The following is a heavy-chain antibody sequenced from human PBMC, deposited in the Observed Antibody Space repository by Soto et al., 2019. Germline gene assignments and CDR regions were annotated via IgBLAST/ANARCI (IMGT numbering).Heavy chain of an antibody. V-gene: IGHV1-46*01. D-gene: IGHD3-10*01. J-gene: IGHJ6*02. Sequence: ASVKVSCKASGYTFTSYYMHWVRQAPGQGLEWMGIINPSGGSTSYAQKFQGRVTMTRDTSTSTVYMELSSLRSEDTAVYYCVTRGSKTMVRGVTEFYYYYGMDVWGQGTTVTVSS. CDR1: GYTFTSYY. CDR2: INPSGGST. CDR3: VTRGSKTMVRGVTEFYYYYGMDV.